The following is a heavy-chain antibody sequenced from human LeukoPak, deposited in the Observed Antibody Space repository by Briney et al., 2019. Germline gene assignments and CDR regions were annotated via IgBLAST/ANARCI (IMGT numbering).Heavy chain of an antibody. CDR2: FNREDDAP. D-gene: IGHD3-22*01. Sequence: GASVKVSCKVSGYSVTELSMHWVRQVPGLGLEWMGGFNREDDAPVYAQQFQGRVTMTEDPSTDTAYMELSSLRSEDTALNYCATLDSYYDASGRPLLPDWGQGTLVTVSS. CDR1: GYSVTELS. J-gene: IGHJ4*02. V-gene: IGHV1-24*01. CDR3: ATLDSYYDASGRPLLPD.